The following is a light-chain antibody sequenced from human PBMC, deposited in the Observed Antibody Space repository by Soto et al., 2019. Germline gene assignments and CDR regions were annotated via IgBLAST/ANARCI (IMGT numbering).Light chain of an antibody. CDR3: AAWDDSLNGLV. CDR2: SNN. Sequence: QSVVTQPPSASGTPGQRVTISCSGSNSNIGSNTVNWYQQLPGTAPKLLIYSNNQRPSGVPDRFSGSKSGTSASLAISGLQSEDEADYYCAAWDDSLNGLVVGGGTQLTVL. V-gene: IGLV1-44*01. J-gene: IGLJ2*01. CDR1: NSNIGSNT.